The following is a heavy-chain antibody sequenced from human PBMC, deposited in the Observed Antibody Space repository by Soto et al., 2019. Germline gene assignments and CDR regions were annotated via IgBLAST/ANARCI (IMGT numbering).Heavy chain of an antibody. CDR2: IYYSGST. CDR3: ARERAVTTRGGYYYDGMDV. J-gene: IGHJ6*02. V-gene: IGHV4-31*03. D-gene: IGHD4-17*01. CDR1: GGSISSGGYY. Sequence: TLSLTCTVSGGSISSGGYYWSWIRQHPGKGLEWIGYIYYSGSTYYNPSLKSRVTISVDTSKNQFSLKLSSVTAADTAVYYCARERAVTTRGGYYYDGMDVWGQGTTVT.